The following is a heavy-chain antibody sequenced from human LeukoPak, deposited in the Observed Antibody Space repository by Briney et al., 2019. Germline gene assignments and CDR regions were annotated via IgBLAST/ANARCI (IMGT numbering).Heavy chain of an antibody. J-gene: IGHJ4*02. CDR1: GFTFSSYA. Sequence: GGSLRLSCAASGFTFSSYAMSWVRQAPGKGLEWVSAISGSGGSTYYADSVKGRFTISRDNSKNTLYLQMNSLRAEDTAVYYRAKSLVVVPAANPRAYFDYWGQGTLVTVSS. CDR3: AKSLVVVPAANPRAYFDY. V-gene: IGHV3-23*01. D-gene: IGHD2-2*01. CDR2: ISGSGGST.